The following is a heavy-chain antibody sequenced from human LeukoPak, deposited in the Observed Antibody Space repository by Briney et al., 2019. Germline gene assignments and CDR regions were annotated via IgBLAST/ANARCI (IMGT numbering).Heavy chain of an antibody. D-gene: IGHD3-22*01. CDR1: GGSISSGNFY. Sequence: SQTLSLTCTVSGGSISSGNFYWSWIRQPAGKGLEWIGHVYTSGSTYYNPSLKSRVTISVDTSKNQFSLKLSSVTAADTAVYYCASRRVYYDSSGYYDAFDIWGQGTMATVSS. V-gene: IGHV4-61*09. CDR3: ASRRVYYDSSGYYDAFDI. J-gene: IGHJ3*02. CDR2: VYTSGST.